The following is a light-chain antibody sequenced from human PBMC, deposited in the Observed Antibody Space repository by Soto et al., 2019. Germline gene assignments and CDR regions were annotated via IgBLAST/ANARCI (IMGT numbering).Light chain of an antibody. Sequence: DIVMTQSPDSLAVSLGERATINCKSSQSVLYSSNNKNYLAWYQQKPGQPPKLLIYWASTRESGVPDRFSGSGSGTDFTLTISSLQAEDVAVYYYQQYYSTPLAFGQGTKVEIK. CDR1: QSVLYSSNNKNY. CDR2: WAS. V-gene: IGKV4-1*01. CDR3: QQYYSTPLA. J-gene: IGKJ1*01.